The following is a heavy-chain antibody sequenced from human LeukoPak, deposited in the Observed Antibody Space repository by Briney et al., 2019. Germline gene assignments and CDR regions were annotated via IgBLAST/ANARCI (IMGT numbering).Heavy chain of an antibody. D-gene: IGHD6-13*01. CDR1: GFTFSSYG. Sequence: TGGSLRLSCAASGFTFSSYGMIWVRQAPGKGLEWVSVISVSGDWTYYADSVKGRFTISRDNSKNTLYLQMNSLRAEDTAVYYCANYRQSITAAGNSREFADYWGQGTLVTVSS. J-gene: IGHJ4*02. CDR2: ISVSGDWT. V-gene: IGHV3-23*01. CDR3: ANYRQSITAAGNSREFADY.